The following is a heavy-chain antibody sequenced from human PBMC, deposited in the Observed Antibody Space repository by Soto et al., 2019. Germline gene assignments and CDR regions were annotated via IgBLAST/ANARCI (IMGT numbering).Heavy chain of an antibody. CDR3: ARGAKWELLSYYYYGMDV. J-gene: IGHJ6*02. Sequence: SETLSLTCAVYGGSFSGYYWSWIRQPPGKGLEWIGEINHSGSTNYNPSLKSRVTISVDTSKNQFSLKLSSVPAADTAVYYCARGAKWELLSYYYYGMDVWGQGTTVTVSS. V-gene: IGHV4-34*01. CDR2: INHSGST. CDR1: GGSFSGYY. D-gene: IGHD1-26*01.